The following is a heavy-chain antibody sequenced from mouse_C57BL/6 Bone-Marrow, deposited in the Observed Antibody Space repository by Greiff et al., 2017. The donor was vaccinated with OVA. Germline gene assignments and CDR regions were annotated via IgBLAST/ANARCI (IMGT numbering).Heavy chain of an antibody. Sequence: VKLQESGAELARPGASVKLSCKASGYTFTSYGISWVKQRTGQGLEWIGEIYPRSGNTYYNEKFKGKATLTADKSSSTAYMELRSLTSEDSAVYFCARRALSNYFDYWGQGTTLTVSS. CDR3: ARRALSNYFDY. CDR1: GYTFTSYG. J-gene: IGHJ2*01. CDR2: IYPRSGNT. D-gene: IGHD3-1*01. V-gene: IGHV1-81*01.